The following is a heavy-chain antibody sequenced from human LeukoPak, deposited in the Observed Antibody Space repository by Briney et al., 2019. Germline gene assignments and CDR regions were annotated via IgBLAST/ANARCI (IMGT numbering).Heavy chain of an antibody. J-gene: IGHJ4*02. CDR3: ARDLQLGIGY. CDR2: ISRNSRTT. CDR1: GSDFSSHN. V-gene: IGHV3-48*04. D-gene: IGHD7-27*01. Sequence: GGSLRLSCAVSGSDFSSHNFHWVRQAPGKGLEWVSFISRNSRTTYYADSVKGRFTISRDDAKNLVYLQMNSLRAEDTAVYYCARDLQLGIGYWGQGTLVTVSS.